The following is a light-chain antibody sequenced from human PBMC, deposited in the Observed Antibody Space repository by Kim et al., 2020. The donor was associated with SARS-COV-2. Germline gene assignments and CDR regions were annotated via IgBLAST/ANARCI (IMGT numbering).Light chain of an antibody. J-gene: IGKJ2*01. V-gene: IGKV1-33*01. CDR3: QQYDDLPYT. CDR2: DAS. Sequence: SASVGDRVTITCQASQDISNYLNWYQQKPGRAPKLVIYDASNLETGVPSRFSGSGSGTDFAFTISSLQPEDIATYYCQQYDDLPYTFGQGTKLEIK. CDR1: QDISNY.